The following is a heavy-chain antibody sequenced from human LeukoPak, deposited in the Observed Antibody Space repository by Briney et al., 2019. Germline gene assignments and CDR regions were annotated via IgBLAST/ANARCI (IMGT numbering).Heavy chain of an antibody. CDR1: GGSISSSSYY. CDR2: IYYSGST. D-gene: IGHD6-13*01. CDR3: ATGAAARYNWFDP. J-gene: IGHJ5*02. Sequence: SETLSLTCTVSGGSISSSSYYWGWIRQPPGKGLEWIGSIYYSGSTYYNPSLKSRVTISVDTSKNQFSLKLSSVTAADTAVYYCATGAAARYNWFDPWGQGTLVTVSS. V-gene: IGHV4-39*07.